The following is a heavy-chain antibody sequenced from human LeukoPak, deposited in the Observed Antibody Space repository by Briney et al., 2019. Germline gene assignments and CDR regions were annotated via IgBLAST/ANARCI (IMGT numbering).Heavy chain of an antibody. Sequence: SETLSLTCTVSGDSINAYYWGWIRQPPGTGLEWIGYIYFSGTTKYNPPLQSRVTISVDPSKNQLSLKLSSVTAADTAVYYCARRRAEGGSNGHYNWFDPWGQGILVTVSS. CDR2: IYFSGTT. D-gene: IGHD6-13*01. CDR3: ARRRAEGGSNGHYNWFDP. V-gene: IGHV4-59*08. J-gene: IGHJ5*02. CDR1: GDSINAYY.